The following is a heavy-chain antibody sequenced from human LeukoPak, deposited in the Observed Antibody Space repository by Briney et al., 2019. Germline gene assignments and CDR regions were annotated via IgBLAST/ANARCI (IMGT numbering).Heavy chain of an antibody. CDR3: ATGSVFFLRL. CDR1: GVSISSYVSY. Sequence: SQTLSHTCTVSGVSISSYVSYWSWIRHHPGKGLEWIGYIYYSGTTYYNPSLTSRITMSLDTSKDQFSLDLTSVTAADTALYFCATGSVFFLRLWAQGTLVTVSS. D-gene: IGHD1-1*01. CDR2: IYYSGTT. J-gene: IGHJ4*02. V-gene: IGHV4-31*03.